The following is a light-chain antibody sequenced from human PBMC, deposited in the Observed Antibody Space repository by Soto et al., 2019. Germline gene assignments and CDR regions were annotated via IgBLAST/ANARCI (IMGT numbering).Light chain of an antibody. J-gene: IGKJ4*01. V-gene: IGKV1-27*01. CDR1: QDIGNF. Sequence: ILMTQSPSSLSAFVGARVTITCRASQDIGNFLAWYQQKPGKVPKLLIYAASTLQSGVPSRFSGSGSGTDFTLTISSLQPEDVATYYCQKCKVAPFTFGGGTKV. CDR3: QKCKVAPFT. CDR2: AAS.